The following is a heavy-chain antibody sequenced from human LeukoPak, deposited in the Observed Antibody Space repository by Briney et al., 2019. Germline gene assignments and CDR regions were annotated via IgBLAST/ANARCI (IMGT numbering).Heavy chain of an antibody. CDR3: TRGGSSGWYWLY. D-gene: IGHD6-19*01. V-gene: IGHV1-18*04. Sequence: ASVTVSFKASGYTFTSYGISWVRQAPGQGLEWMGWISAYNGNTNYAQKLQGRVTMTTHTSTSTTYMELRSLSSDDTAVYYCTRGGSSGWYWLYWGQGTLVTVSS. CDR1: GYTFTSYG. J-gene: IGHJ4*02. CDR2: ISAYNGNT.